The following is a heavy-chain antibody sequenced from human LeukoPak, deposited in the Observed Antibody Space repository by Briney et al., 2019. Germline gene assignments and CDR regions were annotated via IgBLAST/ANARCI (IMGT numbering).Heavy chain of an antibody. Sequence: GASVKVSCKASGYTFTSYDINWVRQATGQGLEWMGWMNPNSGNTGYAQKFQGRVTITADESTSTAYMELSSLRSEDTAVYYCARAIGDSGYDYVEGRLYYYYMDVWGKGTTVTVSS. CDR2: MNPNSGNT. V-gene: IGHV1-8*01. D-gene: IGHD5-12*01. CDR3: ARAIGDSGYDYVEGRLYYYYMDV. J-gene: IGHJ6*03. CDR1: GYTFTSYD.